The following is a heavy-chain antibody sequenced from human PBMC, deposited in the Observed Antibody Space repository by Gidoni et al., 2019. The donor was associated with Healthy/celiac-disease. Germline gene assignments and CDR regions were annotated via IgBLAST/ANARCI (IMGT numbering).Heavy chain of an antibody. CDR3: ARDGVLLWLGATNGWLDP. CDR2: ISYDGSNK. V-gene: IGHV3-30*01. J-gene: IGHJ5*02. Sequence: QVQLVESGGGVVQPGRSLRLSCAASGFPSSSSAMHWVRKAPGKGFEWVAVISYDGSNKYYADSVKGRFTIARDNSKNTLYLQMNSLRAEDTAVYYCARDGVLLWLGATNGWLDPWGQGTLVTVSS. CDR1: GFPSSSSA. D-gene: IGHD3-10*01.